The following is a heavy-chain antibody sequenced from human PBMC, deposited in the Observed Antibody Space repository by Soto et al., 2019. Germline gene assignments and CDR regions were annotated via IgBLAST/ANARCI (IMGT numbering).Heavy chain of an antibody. CDR1: GFTFSIYA. J-gene: IGHJ4*02. Sequence: QVQLVGSGGGVVQPGTSLRLSCAASGFTFSIYAMHWVRQAPEKGLEWVAVISSAGTNKNHADSVRGRFSISRDNSNNMLHLQMDNMRVDDTAVSYCVRSNSEAGWGQFDYWGQGTLVTVSS. V-gene: IGHV3-30-3*01. CDR3: VRSNSEAGWGQFDY. D-gene: IGHD3-16*01. CDR2: ISSAGTNK.